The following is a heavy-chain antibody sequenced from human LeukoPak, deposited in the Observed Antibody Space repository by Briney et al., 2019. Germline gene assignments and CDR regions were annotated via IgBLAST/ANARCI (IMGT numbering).Heavy chain of an antibody. Sequence: ASVKVSCKVSGNTLPELSMHWLRQTPGKGLEWMGGSDNEKRETIYARKFQGRVTMTEDTSTDTAYMELSSLRSEDTAVYYCAAERLYGILDYWGQGTLVTVSS. CDR3: AAERLYGILDY. V-gene: IGHV1-24*01. D-gene: IGHD6-25*01. CDR1: GNTLPELS. CDR2: SDNEKRET. J-gene: IGHJ4*02.